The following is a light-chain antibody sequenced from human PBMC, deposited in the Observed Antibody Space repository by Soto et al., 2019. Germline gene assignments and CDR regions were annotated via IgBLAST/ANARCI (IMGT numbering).Light chain of an antibody. CDR1: QGLSSA. J-gene: IGKJ2*01. CDR3: QQFNSYPRT. V-gene: IGKV1-13*02. CDR2: DAS. Sequence: AIQLTQSPSSLSASVVDRVTITCRASQGLSSALAWYQQKPGKAPKLLIYDASSLESGVPSRFSVSGSLTDFTLTISSLQPEDVATYYCQQFNSYPRTFGQGTKLEIK.